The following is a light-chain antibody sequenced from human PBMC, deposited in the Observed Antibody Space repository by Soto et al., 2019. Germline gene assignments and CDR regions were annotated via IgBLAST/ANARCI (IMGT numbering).Light chain of an antibody. V-gene: IGLV1-44*01. Sequence: QSALTQPPSASGTPGQRVNISCSGSSSNIGRNGVDWYQHVPGTAPKLLLYSINQRPSGVPDRFSGSKSGTSASLAISGLQSEDESDYSCAAWDDSLNGVLFGGGTKLTVL. CDR3: AAWDDSLNGVL. J-gene: IGLJ2*01. CDR1: SSNIGRNG. CDR2: SIN.